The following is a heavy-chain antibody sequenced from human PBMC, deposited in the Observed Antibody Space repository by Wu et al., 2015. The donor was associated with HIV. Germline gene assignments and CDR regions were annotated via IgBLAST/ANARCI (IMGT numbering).Heavy chain of an antibody. CDR1: GYTFTSYA. CDR2: SNAGNGNT. Sequence: QVQLVQSGAEVKKPGASVKVSCKASGYTFTSYAMHWVRQAPGQRLEWMGWSNAGNGNTKYSQEFQGRVTITRDTSASTAYMELSSLRSEDMAVYYCARANDWPITMIVVVIANFDYWGQGTLVTVSS. CDR3: ARANDWPITMIVVVIANFDY. J-gene: IGHJ4*02. D-gene: IGHD3-22*01. V-gene: IGHV1-3*02.